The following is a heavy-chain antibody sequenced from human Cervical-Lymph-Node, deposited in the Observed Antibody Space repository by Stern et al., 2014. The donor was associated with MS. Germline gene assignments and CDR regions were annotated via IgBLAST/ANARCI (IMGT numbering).Heavy chain of an antibody. CDR1: GFSVTTAY. V-gene: IGHV3-66*01. D-gene: IGHD6-6*01. CDR3: ARELAARRLDS. J-gene: IGHJ5*01. CDR2: IDVAGNT. Sequence: VQLVESGGMLVQPGGSLRLSCEVAGFSVTTAYMTWVRQAPGKGLEWVSLIDVAGNTHYSDSVKGRFSISRVTSKNALSLQMNSLRVEDTAVYYCARELAARRLDSWGQGTLVIVSS.